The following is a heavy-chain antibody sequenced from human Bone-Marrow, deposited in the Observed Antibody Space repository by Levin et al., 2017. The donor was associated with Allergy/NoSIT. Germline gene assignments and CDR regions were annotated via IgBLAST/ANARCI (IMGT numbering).Heavy chain of an antibody. J-gene: IGHJ4*02. D-gene: IGHD4/OR15-4a*01. V-gene: IGHV4-59*01. CDR2: VDHSGSP. CDR3: ARENYGATRRYLDY. CDR1: GGSIGTYY. Sequence: SETLSLTCSVSGGSIGTYYWNWLRQPPGKGLEWIGYVDHSGSPSYNSSLESRISISVDTSKNQFSLILTSVTAADTAVYYCARENYGATRRYLDYWGQGSLLVVS.